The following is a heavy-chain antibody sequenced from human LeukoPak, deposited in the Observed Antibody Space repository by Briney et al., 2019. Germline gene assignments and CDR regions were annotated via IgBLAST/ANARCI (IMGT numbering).Heavy chain of an antibody. CDR3: AREHVWGSYRKSPFFDY. Sequence: SETLSLTCAVYGGSFSDYYWSWIRQPPGKGLEWIGEINHSGSTNYNPSLKSRVTISVDTSKNQFSLKLSSVTAADTAVYYCAREHVWGSYRKSPFFDYWGQGTLVTVSS. CDR1: GGSFSDYY. D-gene: IGHD3-16*02. J-gene: IGHJ4*02. V-gene: IGHV4-34*01. CDR2: INHSGST.